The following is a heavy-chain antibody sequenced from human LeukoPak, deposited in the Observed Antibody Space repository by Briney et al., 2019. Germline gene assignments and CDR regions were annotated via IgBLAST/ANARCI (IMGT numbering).Heavy chain of an antibody. J-gene: IGHJ5*02. CDR3: ARSNSSWGGWFDP. V-gene: IGHV5-51*01. D-gene: IGHD6-13*01. Sequence: GESLKISCKGSGYSFTSYWIGWVRQLPGKGLEWMGIIYPGDSDTRYSPSFQGHVTISADKSISTAYLQWSSLKASDTAMYYCARSNSSWGGWFDPWGQGTLVTVSS. CDR2: IYPGDSDT. CDR1: GYSFTSYW.